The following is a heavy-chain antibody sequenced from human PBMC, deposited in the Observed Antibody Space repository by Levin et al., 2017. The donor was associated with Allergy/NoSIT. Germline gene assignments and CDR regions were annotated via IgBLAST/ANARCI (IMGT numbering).Heavy chain of an antibody. Sequence: SETLSLTCTVSGGSISSGDYYWSWIRQPPGKGLEWIGYIYYSGSTYYNPSLKSRVTISVDTSKNQFSLKLSSVTAADTAVYYCARGGAGLPGYCSGGSGYSDDYWGQGTLVTVSS. J-gene: IGHJ4*02. D-gene: IGHD2-15*01. CDR3: ARGGAGLPGYCSGGSGYSDDY. CDR2: IYYSGST. CDR1: GGSISSGDYY. V-gene: IGHV4-30-4*01.